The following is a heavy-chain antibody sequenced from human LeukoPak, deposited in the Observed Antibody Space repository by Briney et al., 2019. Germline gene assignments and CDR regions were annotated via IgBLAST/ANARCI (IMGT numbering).Heavy chain of an antibody. V-gene: IGHV4-59*01. D-gene: IGHD2-2*01. CDR2: IYYSGST. J-gene: IGHJ3*02. Sequence: SETLSLTCTVSGGSISSYYWSWIRQPPGKGLEWIGYIYYSGSTNYNPSLKSRVTISVDTSKNQFSLKLSSVTAADTAVYYCARSRTYDAFDIWGQGTMVTVSS. CDR1: GGSISSYY. CDR3: ARSRTYDAFDI.